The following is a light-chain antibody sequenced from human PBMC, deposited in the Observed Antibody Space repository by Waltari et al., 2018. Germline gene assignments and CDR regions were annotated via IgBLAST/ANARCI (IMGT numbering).Light chain of an antibody. CDR1: QSVNSY. Sequence: ERATLSCRASQSVNSYLGWYQQKPGQPPRLLIYEASKRATGIPARFSGSGSGTDFTLTISSLEPEDFAVYYCQHRRSWPLTFGGGTKVEIK. CDR2: EAS. CDR3: QHRRSWPLT. V-gene: IGKV3-11*01. J-gene: IGKJ4*01.